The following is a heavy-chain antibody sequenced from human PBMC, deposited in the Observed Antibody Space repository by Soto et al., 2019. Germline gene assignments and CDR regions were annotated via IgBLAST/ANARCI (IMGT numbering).Heavy chain of an antibody. V-gene: IGHV3-23*01. J-gene: IGHJ4*02. CDR2: VSSSGSST. D-gene: IGHD2-21*01. CDR3: ARRDCGSGTNCEFGAPAFAY. Sequence: EVQLLESGGGLVQPGGSLRLSCAASGFTFSNYDMSWVRQAPGKGLEWVSSVSSSGSSTYYADSVKGRFTISRDNPKNTLYLQMSSRSAADTAVYYCARRDCGSGTNCEFGAPAFAYCGQGNLVTVTS. CDR1: GFTFSNYD.